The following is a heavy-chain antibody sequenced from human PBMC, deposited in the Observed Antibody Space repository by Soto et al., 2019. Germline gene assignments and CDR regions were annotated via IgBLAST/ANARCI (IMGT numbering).Heavy chain of an antibody. CDR1: GFTFSSYG. CDR3: AKNDYGDYGDFAFDY. CDR2: ISYDGSNK. Sequence: QVQLVESGGGVVQPGRSLRLSCAASGFTFSSYGMHWVRQAPGKGLEWVAGISYDGSNKYYADSVKGRFTISRDNSKNTLYLQMNSLRAEDTAVYYCAKNDYGDYGDFAFDYWGQGTLVTVSS. D-gene: IGHD4-17*01. V-gene: IGHV3-30*18. J-gene: IGHJ4*02.